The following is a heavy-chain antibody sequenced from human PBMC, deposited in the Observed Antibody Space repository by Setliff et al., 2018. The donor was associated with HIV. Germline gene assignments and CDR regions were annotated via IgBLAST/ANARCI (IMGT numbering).Heavy chain of an antibody. J-gene: IGHJ3*01. V-gene: IGHV4-39*01. D-gene: IGHD2-21*01. CDR1: GGSISSSSYY. CDR2: IYYSGST. CDR3: ARHDSRGPRSAFDL. Sequence: PSETLSLTCTVSGGSISSSSYYWGWIRQPPGKGLEWLGTIYYSGSTYYNPSRKSRVTLSVDTSKNQFSLKLSSVTAADTAVYYCARHDSRGPRSAFDLWGRGTMVTVSS.